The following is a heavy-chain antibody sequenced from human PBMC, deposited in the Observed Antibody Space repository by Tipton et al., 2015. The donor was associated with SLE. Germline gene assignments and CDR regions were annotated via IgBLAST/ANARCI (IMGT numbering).Heavy chain of an antibody. D-gene: IGHD6-19*01. CDR1: GGSISSHY. Sequence: LRLSCTVSGGSISSHYWSWIRQPPGKGLEWIGYIYHSGSTNYNPSLKSRVTISLDTSKNQFSLKLSSVTAADTAVYYCATSHERHSSGCTFDYWGQGTLVTVSS. J-gene: IGHJ4*02. V-gene: IGHV4-59*11. CDR2: IYHSGST. CDR3: ATSHERHSSGCTFDY.